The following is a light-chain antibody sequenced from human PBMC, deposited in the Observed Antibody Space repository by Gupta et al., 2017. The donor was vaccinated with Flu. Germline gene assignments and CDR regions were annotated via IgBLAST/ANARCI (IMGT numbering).Light chain of an antibody. V-gene: IGLV1-44*01. J-gene: IGLJ3*02. CDR2: SNN. Sequence: QSVLTQPPSASGTPGQRVTISCSGSSSNIGSNTVNWYQQLPGTAPKLLIYSNNQRPSGVPDRFSGSKSGTSASLVISGLQSEDEADYYCAAWDDSLNGPWVFGGGTKLTVL. CDR1: SSNIGSNT. CDR3: AAWDDSLNGPWV.